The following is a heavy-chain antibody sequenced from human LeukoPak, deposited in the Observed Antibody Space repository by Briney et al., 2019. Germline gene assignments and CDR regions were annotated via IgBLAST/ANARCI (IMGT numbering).Heavy chain of an antibody. CDR1: GFPFSGYW. CDR2: IKEDGSER. Sequence: GGSLRLSCAASGFPFSGYWMDWVRQAPGKGMEWVANIKEDGSERYYADSVKGRFTISRDNAKNSLYLQMNSLRAEDMAVYYCSRSLDYLGQGALVTVSS. CDR3: SRSLDY. V-gene: IGHV3-7*01. J-gene: IGHJ4*02.